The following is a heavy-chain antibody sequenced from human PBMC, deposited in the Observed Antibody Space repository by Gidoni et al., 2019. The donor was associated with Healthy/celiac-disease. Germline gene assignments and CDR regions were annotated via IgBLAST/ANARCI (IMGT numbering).Heavy chain of an antibody. CDR2: INPNSGGT. CDR1: GYTFTGYY. Sequence: QVQLVQSGAEVKKPGASVKVSCTASGYTFTGYYMHWVRQAPGQGLEWMGWINPNSGGTKYAQKFQGWVTMTRDTSISTAYMELSRLRSDDTAVYYCAREGPLHYYGSGSADYWGQGTLVTVSS. CDR3: AREGPLHYYGSGSADY. J-gene: IGHJ4*02. D-gene: IGHD3-10*01. V-gene: IGHV1-2*04.